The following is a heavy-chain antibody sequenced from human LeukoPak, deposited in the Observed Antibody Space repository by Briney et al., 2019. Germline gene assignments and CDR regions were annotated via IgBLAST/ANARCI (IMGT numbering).Heavy chain of an antibody. CDR2: ISGAT. Sequence: GGSLRLSCAASGFSFSNYAMSWVRQAPGKGLEWVSSISGATYYADSVKGRFTISRDNVKNTLFLQMNSLRVEDTAVYYCASAYTYVRLGDHWGQGTLVTVSS. CDR3: ASAYTYVRLGDH. J-gene: IGHJ4*02. V-gene: IGHV3-23*01. D-gene: IGHD5-18*01. CDR1: GFSFSNYA.